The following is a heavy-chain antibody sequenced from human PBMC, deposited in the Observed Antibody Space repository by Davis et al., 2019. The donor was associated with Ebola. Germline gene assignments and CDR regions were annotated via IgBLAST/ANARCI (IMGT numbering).Heavy chain of an antibody. CDR3: ARDQGSAMLYW. D-gene: IGHD2-8*01. CDR2: ISYDGSNK. Sequence: GGSLRLSCAASGFTFSSYAMHWVRQAPGKGLEWVAVISYDGSNKYYADSVKGRFTVSRDNSKNTLYLEMNSLRPDDTAMFYCARDQGSAMLYWWGQGTLVTVSS. V-gene: IGHV3-30-3*01. J-gene: IGHJ4*02. CDR1: GFTFSSYA.